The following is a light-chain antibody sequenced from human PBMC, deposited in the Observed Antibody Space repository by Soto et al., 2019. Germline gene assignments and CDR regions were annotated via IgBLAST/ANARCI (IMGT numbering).Light chain of an antibody. J-gene: IGLJ2*01. Sequence: QSALTQPASVSGSPGQSITISCTGTSSDVGSYNLVSWYQQHPGKAPKLMIYEGSKRPSGVSNRFSGYKSGNTASLTISGLPAEDEADYYCCSYAGSSTFNVVFGGGTKLTVL. CDR2: EGS. CDR1: SSDVGSYNL. CDR3: CSYAGSSTFNVV. V-gene: IGLV2-23*03.